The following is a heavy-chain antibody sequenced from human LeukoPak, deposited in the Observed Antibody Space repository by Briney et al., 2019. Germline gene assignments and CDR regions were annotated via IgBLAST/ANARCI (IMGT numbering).Heavy chain of an antibody. Sequence: PGGSLRLSCGASGFTVSSNYMSWVRQAPGKGLEWVSVIYSGGSTYYADSVKGRFTISRDNSKNTLYLQMNSLRAEDTAVYYCANMGYSSGWYIYWGQGTLVTVSS. J-gene: IGHJ4*02. CDR2: IYSGGST. CDR3: ANMGYSSGWYIY. D-gene: IGHD6-19*01. CDR1: GFTVSSNY. V-gene: IGHV3-66*02.